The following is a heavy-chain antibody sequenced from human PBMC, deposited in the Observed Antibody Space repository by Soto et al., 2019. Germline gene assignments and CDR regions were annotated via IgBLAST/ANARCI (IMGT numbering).Heavy chain of an antibody. V-gene: IGHV3-7*03. CDR3: ARTGVYDH. J-gene: IGHJ4*02. D-gene: IGHD3-22*01. CDR2: IKHDGTEK. Sequence: QPGGSLRLSCAASGFSLRSYWMNWVCQAQGQGLERVANIKHDGTEKYYVDSVKGRITISRDDAKNSLYLQMNSLRAEDTAVYYCARTGVYDHWGRGTLVTVSS. CDR1: GFSLRSYW.